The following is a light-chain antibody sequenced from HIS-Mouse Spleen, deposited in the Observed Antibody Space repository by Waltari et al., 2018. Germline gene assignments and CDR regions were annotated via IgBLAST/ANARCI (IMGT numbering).Light chain of an antibody. CDR2: EDS. Sequence: SYELTQPPSVSVSPGQTPRMTCSGDALTKKYHYWYQQKSGQAPVLVIYEDSKRPSGIPERFSGSSSGTMATLTISGAQVEDEADYYCYSTDSSGNHRVFGGGTKLTVL. CDR1: ALTKKY. CDR3: YSTDSSGNHRV. J-gene: IGLJ2*01. V-gene: IGLV3-10*01.